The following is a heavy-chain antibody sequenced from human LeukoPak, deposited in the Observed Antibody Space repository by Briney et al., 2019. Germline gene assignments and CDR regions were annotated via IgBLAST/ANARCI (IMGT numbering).Heavy chain of an antibody. V-gene: IGHV4-30-2*01. D-gene: IGHD3-10*01. CDR1: GGSISSGGYS. CDR2: IYHSGST. Sequence: SQTLSLTCAVSGGSISSGGYSWSWIRQPPGKGLEWIGYIYHSGSTYYNPSLKSRVTISVDRSKNQFSLKLSSVTAADTAVYYCARLYGSGSYAVFDYWGQGTLVTVSS. J-gene: IGHJ4*02. CDR3: ARLYGSGSYAVFDY.